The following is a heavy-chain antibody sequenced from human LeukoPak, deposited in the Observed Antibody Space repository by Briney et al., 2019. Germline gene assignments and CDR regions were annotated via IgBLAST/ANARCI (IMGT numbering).Heavy chain of an antibody. CDR2: IKQDGTEK. CDR3: ARADLPTAISARAFDF. V-gene: IGHV3-7*04. Sequence: PGGSLRLSCAASGFTFSSYWMSWVRQAPGKGLEWVANIKQDGTEKYYVDSVKGRFTISRDNAKSSVYLHTNSLRAEDTAVYYCARADLPTAISARAFDFWGQGTMVTVSS. D-gene: IGHD2-2*01. J-gene: IGHJ3*01. CDR1: GFTFSSYW.